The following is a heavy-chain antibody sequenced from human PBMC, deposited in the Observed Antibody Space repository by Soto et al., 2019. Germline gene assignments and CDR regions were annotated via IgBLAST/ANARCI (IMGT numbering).Heavy chain of an antibody. D-gene: IGHD3-9*01. CDR1: GGTFSSYA. Sequence: QVQLVQSGAEVKKPGSSVKVSCKASGGTFSSYAISWVRQAPGQGLEWMGGIIPIFGTANYAQKFQGRVTITADESTSTAYTELSSLRSEDTAVYYCASRLYYDILTGYLEGYYYYGMDVWGQGTTVTVSS. J-gene: IGHJ6*02. CDR3: ASRLYYDILTGYLEGYYYYGMDV. CDR2: IIPIFGTA. V-gene: IGHV1-69*01.